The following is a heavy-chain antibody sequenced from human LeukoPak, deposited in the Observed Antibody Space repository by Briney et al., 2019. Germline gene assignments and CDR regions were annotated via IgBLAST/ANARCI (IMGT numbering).Heavy chain of an antibody. CDR3: ASLAGGSYYYYGTDV. Sequence: GASVKVSCKASVYTFTSYDINWVRQATGQGLEWMGWMNPNSGNTGYAQKFQGRVTMTRNTSISTAYMELSSLRSEDTAVYYCASLAGGSYYYYGTDVWGQGTTVTVSS. D-gene: IGHD3-16*01. V-gene: IGHV1-8*01. CDR1: VYTFTSYD. CDR2: MNPNSGNT. J-gene: IGHJ6*02.